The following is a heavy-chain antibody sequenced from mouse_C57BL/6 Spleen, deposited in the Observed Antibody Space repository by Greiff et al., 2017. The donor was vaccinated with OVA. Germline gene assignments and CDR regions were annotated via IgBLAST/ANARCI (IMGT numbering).Heavy chain of an antibody. J-gene: IGHJ1*03. CDR3: ARNERYDGYFNWYFDV. V-gene: IGHV8-8*01. CDR1: GFSLSTFGMG. D-gene: IGHD2-3*01. CDR2: IWWDDDK. Sequence: QVTLKVSGPGILQPSQTLSLTCSFSGFSLSTFGMGVGWIRQPSGKGLEWLAHIWWDDDKYYNPALKSRLTISKDTSKNQVFLKIANVDTADTATYYCARNERYDGYFNWYFDVWGTGTTVTVSS.